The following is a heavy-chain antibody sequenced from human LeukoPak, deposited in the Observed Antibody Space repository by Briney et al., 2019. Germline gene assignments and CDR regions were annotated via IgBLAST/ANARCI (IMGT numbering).Heavy chain of an antibody. J-gene: IGHJ4*02. CDR2: INTNTGNP. Sequence: ASVKVSCKASGYTFTSYAMNWVRQAPGHGLEWMGWINTNTGNPTYAQGFTGRFVFSLDTSVSTAYLQISSLKADDTAVYYCARNPSYSSSWYEFDYWGQGTLVTVSS. CDR1: GYTFTSYA. CDR3: ARNPSYSSSWYEFDY. D-gene: IGHD6-13*01. V-gene: IGHV7-4-1*02.